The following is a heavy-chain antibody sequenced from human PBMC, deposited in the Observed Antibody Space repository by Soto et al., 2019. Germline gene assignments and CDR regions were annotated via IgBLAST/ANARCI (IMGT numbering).Heavy chain of an antibody. CDR1: GFTFSSYA. CDR2: ISGSGGST. D-gene: IGHD6-13*01. Sequence: GGSLRLSCAASGFTFSSYAMSWVRQAPGKGLEWVSAISGSGGSTYYADSVKGRFTISRDNSKNTLYLQMNSLRAEDTAVYYCAKDLLIGSSWSFDYWGQGTLVTSPQ. J-gene: IGHJ4*02. CDR3: AKDLLIGSSWSFDY. V-gene: IGHV3-23*01.